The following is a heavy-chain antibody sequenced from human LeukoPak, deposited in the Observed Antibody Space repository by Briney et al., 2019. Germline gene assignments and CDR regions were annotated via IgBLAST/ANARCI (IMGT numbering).Heavy chain of an antibody. D-gene: IGHD6-13*01. Sequence: ASVKVSCKASGYTFTNYGFSWVRQAPGQGLEWMGIINPSGGSTSYAQKFQGRVTMTRDTSTSTVYMELSSLRSEDTAVYYCASLSSSSFDYWGQGTLVTVSS. V-gene: IGHV1-46*01. CDR2: INPSGGST. CDR3: ASLSSSSFDY. CDR1: GYTFTNYG. J-gene: IGHJ4*02.